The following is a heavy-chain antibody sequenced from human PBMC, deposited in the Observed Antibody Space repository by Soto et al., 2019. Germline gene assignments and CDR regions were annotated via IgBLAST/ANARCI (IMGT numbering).Heavy chain of an antibody. J-gene: IGHJ5*02. CDR1: GYSISSGYY. V-gene: IGHV4-38-2*02. CDR3: ARDSGVVVTAVGWFDP. D-gene: IGHD2-21*02. Sequence: SETLSITCAVSGYSISSGYYWGWIRQPPGKGLEWIASIFHSGNIYYNPSLESRVTISIDTSRNQFSLRLNSVTAADTAVYYCARDSGVVVTAVGWFDPWGQGALVTVSS. CDR2: IFHSGNI.